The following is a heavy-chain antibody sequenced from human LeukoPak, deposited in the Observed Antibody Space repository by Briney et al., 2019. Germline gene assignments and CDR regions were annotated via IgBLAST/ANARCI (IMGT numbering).Heavy chain of an antibody. V-gene: IGHV1-69*13. Sequence: GASVKVTRKASGGTFSSYAISWVRQAPGQGLAWMGGIIPIFGTANYAQKFQSRVTITADESTSTAYMELSSLRSEDTAVYYCARADYSNYRFNWFDPWGQGTLVTVSS. D-gene: IGHD4-11*01. CDR2: IIPIFGTA. CDR3: ARADYSNYRFNWFDP. CDR1: GGTFSSYA. J-gene: IGHJ5*02.